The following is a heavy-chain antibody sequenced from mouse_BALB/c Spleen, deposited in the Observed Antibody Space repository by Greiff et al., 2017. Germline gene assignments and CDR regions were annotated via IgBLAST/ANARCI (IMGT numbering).Heavy chain of an antibody. CDR3: ARCDGNFGGFAD. J-gene: IGHJ3*01. D-gene: IGHD2-1*01. CDR1: GFTFSSFG. V-gene: IGHV5-17*02. Sequence: EVNVVESGGGLVQPGGSRKLSCAASGFTFSSFGMHWVRQAPEKGLEWVAYISSGSSTIYYADTVKGRFTISRDNPKNTLFLQMTSLRSEDTAMYYCARCDGNFGGFADWGQGTLVTVSA. CDR2: ISSGSSTI.